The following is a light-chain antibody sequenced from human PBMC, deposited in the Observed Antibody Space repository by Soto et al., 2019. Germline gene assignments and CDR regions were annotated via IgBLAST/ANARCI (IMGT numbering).Light chain of an antibody. J-gene: IGKJ4*01. V-gene: IGKV2-28*01. CDR2: LGS. CDR1: QILLNSNGYNY. Sequence: VSIHSPVSVPVPPVGPASMSCSSSQILLNSNGYNYLDWYLQKPGQSPQLLIYLGSNRASGVPDRFSGSGSGTDFTLKISGVEAEDVGVYYCMQALHTPLTFGGVTKV. CDR3: MQALHTPLT.